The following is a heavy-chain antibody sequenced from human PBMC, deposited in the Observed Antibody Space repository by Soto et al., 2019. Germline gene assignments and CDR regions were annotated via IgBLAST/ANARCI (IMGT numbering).Heavy chain of an antibody. CDR2: INPSGGST. CDR1: GYTFTSYY. Sequence: ASVKVSCKASGYTFTSYYMHWVRQAPGQGLEWMGIINPSGGSTSYAQKFQGRVTMTRDTSTSTVYMELSSLRSEDTAVYYCARGYSGYDYNPYYFDYWGQGTLVTVSS. V-gene: IGHV1-46*03. J-gene: IGHJ4*02. D-gene: IGHD5-12*01. CDR3: ARGYSGYDYNPYYFDY.